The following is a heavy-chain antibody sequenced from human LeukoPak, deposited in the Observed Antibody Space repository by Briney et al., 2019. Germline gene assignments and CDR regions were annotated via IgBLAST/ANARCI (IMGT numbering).Heavy chain of an antibody. J-gene: IGHJ4*01. D-gene: IGHD3-10*01. Sequence: PSETLSLTCTVSGGSISSYYWSWIRQPPGKGLEWIGYIYYSGSTNYNPSLKSRVTISVDTSKNQFSLKLSSVTAADTAVYYCARGSGAPTAFPLDFWGPGLLVTVSS. CDR3: ARGSGAPTAFPLDF. CDR1: GGSISSYY. V-gene: IGHV4-59*01. CDR2: IYYSGST.